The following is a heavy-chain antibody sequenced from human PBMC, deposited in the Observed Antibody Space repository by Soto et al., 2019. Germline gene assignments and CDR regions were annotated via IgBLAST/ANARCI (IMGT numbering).Heavy chain of an antibody. CDR2: IYYSGST. Sequence: SETLSLTCTVSGGSISSGGYYWSWIRQHPGKGLEWIGYIYYSGSTYYNPSLKSRVTISVDTSKNQFSLKLSSVTAADTAVYYCAREVTIFAHFDYWGQGTLVTVS. V-gene: IGHV4-31*03. CDR3: AREVTIFAHFDY. CDR1: GGSISSGGYY. J-gene: IGHJ4*02. D-gene: IGHD3-3*01.